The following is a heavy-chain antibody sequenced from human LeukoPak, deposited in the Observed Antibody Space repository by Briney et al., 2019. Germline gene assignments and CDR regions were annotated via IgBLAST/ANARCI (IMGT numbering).Heavy chain of an antibody. D-gene: IGHD4-23*01. Sequence: PSETLCLTCAVYGGSFSGYYWSWIRQPPGKGLEWIGEINHSGSTNYNPSLKSRFTISVDTSKNQFSLKLSSMTAADTAVYYCARTPGPVEFDSWGQGTLVTVSS. V-gene: IGHV4-34*01. CDR3: ARTPGPVEFDS. CDR1: GGSFSGYY. CDR2: INHSGST. J-gene: IGHJ4*02.